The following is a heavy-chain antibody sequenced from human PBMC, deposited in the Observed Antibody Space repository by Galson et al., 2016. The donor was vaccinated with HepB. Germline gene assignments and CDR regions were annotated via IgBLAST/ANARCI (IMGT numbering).Heavy chain of an antibody. D-gene: IGHD2-21*02. V-gene: IGHV4-61*01. CDR3: ARQDFPHCGGYCYWSSGPHFFYF. CDR1: GGSVNSGSYY. J-gene: IGHJ4*02. Sequence: ETLSLTCTVSGGSVNSGSYYWSWIRQPPGKGLEWIGHIYYSGSTNYNPSLKSRVTISLDTSKNQFSLKLTSVTAADTAVYYCARQDFPHCGGYCYWSSGPHFFYFWGQGTLVTVSS. CDR2: IYYSGST.